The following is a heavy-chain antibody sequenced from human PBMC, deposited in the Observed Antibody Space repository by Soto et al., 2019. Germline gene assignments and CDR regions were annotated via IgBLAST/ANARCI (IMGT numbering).Heavy chain of an antibody. J-gene: IGHJ4*02. CDR2: ITGTGDTT. Sequence: EVQLLESGGALVHPGGSLRLSCEVSGTTVSDYAMTWVRQAPGKGLEWVSAITGTGDTTYYADSVKGRFTLSRDRSKNTLYLQMNSLRGEDTAVYYCARAPTSRFDYWGQGTLVTVSA. CDR3: ARAPTSRFDY. V-gene: IGHV3-23*01. CDR1: GTTVSDYA.